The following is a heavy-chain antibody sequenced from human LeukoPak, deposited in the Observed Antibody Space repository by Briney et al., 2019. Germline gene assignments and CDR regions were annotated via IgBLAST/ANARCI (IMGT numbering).Heavy chain of an antibody. D-gene: IGHD2-15*01. Sequence: GGSLRLSCAASGFTFSGYAIHWVRQAPGKGLEWVAFISYDGSIKYYADSVKGRCTISRDNSKNTLNLQINSLRAEDTAVYYCARGLSEKYSIDYWGQGTLVTVSS. CDR2: ISYDGSIK. CDR1: GFTFSGYA. V-gene: IGHV3-30-3*01. CDR3: ARGLSEKYSIDY. J-gene: IGHJ4*02.